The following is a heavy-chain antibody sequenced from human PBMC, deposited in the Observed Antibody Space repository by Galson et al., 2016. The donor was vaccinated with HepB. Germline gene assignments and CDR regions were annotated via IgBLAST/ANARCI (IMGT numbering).Heavy chain of an antibody. V-gene: IGHV3-33*06. CDR3: AKGPDFWSGYYHFDY. CDR2: IWYDGGNK. D-gene: IGHD3-3*01. CDR1: GFTFSNYG. Sequence: SLRLSCAASGFTFSNYGMHWVRQAPGKGLEWVAIIWYDGGNKYYADSVKGRFTISRDNSKNTLYLQMKSLRAEDTAIYYCAKGPDFWSGYYHFDYWGQGTLVTVSS. J-gene: IGHJ4*02.